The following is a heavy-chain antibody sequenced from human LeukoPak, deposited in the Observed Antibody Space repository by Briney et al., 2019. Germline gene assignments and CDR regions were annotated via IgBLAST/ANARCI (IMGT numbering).Heavy chain of an antibody. CDR2: IRYGGSNK. Sequence: GGSLRLSCAASGFTFCSYGMEWVRQGPGKGLVGVAFIRYGGSNKYYADSMNGRFTISRDNSNNTLYLQMNSLRAEDTAVYYCAKDGLIGVARLLDYWGQGTLVTVSS. CDR3: AKDGLIGVARLLDY. CDR1: GFTFCSYG. V-gene: IGHV3-30*02. D-gene: IGHD6-19*01. J-gene: IGHJ4*02.